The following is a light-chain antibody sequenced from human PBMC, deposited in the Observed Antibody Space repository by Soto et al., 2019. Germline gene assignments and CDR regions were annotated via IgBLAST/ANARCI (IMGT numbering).Light chain of an antibody. CDR2: GTS. V-gene: IGKV3-20*01. CDR3: QQYGSSLFT. Sequence: IVLSQSPGTLSLSPGERATLSCRASQSVSSKYLAWYQQKPGQAPRVLIYGTSIRASGVPERFSGGGSGTDFTLTITRLEPEDFAVYYCQQYGSSLFTFGPGTKVDIK. CDR1: QSVSSKY. J-gene: IGKJ3*01.